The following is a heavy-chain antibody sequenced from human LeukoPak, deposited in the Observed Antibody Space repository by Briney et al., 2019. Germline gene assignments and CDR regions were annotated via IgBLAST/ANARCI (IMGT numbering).Heavy chain of an antibody. D-gene: IGHD4-23*01. J-gene: IGHJ2*01. CDR3: ARLDGGNWYFDL. CDR1: GDSIAATSYY. CDR2: MYYSGDA. Sequence: PSETLSLTCSVSGDSIAATSYYWAWIRQPPGKGLEWIGSMYYSGDANYDPSLQSRVTMSVDTSKNQFSLKLSSVTAADTAVYYCARLDGGNWYFDLWGRGTLVTVSS. V-gene: IGHV4-39*01.